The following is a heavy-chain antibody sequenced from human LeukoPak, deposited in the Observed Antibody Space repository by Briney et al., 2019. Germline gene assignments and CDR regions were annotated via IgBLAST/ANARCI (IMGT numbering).Heavy chain of an antibody. CDR2: IIDNGYIT. D-gene: IGHD3-16*01. CDR3: AKLGGQEVHNYYVAV. V-gene: IGHV3-23*01. CDR1: GFTFSSYA. J-gene: IGHJ6*03. Sequence: PGRSLRLSCSASGFTFSSYAMSSVRQAPGEGLEWVSGIIDNGYITYHANSVRGRFTISRDNSKNTLFLQINSLRAEDTAVYYCAKLGGQEVHNYYVAVWGKGTTVAVSS.